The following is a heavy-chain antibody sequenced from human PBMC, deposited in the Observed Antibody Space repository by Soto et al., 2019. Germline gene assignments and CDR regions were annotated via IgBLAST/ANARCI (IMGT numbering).Heavy chain of an antibody. D-gene: IGHD2-8*01. V-gene: IGHV3-23*01. CDR2: ISGSGGST. Sequence: GGSLRLSCAASGFTFSSYAMSWVRQAPGKGLEWVSAISGSGGSTYYADSVKGRFTISRDNSKNTLYLQMNSLRAEDTAVYYCAKGFGRYCTNGVCYSNWGQGTLVTVS. CDR3: AKGFGRYCTNGVCYSN. CDR1: GFTFSSYA. J-gene: IGHJ4*02.